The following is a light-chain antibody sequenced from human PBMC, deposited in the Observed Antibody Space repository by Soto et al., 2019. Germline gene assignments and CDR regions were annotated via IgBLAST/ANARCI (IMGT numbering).Light chain of an antibody. Sequence: DIQMTQSPSSLSASVRDRVTITCRASQSISSSLNWYQQKPGKAPKLLIYAASSLQSGVPSRFSGSGSGTDFTLTISSLQPDDFATYYCQQYNSNPLTFGGGTKVEIK. CDR1: QSISSS. CDR3: QQYNSNPLT. V-gene: IGKV1-39*01. CDR2: AAS. J-gene: IGKJ4*01.